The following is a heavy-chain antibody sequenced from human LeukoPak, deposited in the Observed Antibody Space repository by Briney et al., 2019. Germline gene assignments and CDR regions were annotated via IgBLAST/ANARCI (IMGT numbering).Heavy chain of an antibody. V-gene: IGHV1-69*06. Sequence: SVKVSCKASGGSFSSYAISWVRQAPGQGLEWMGGIIPIFGTANYAQKFQGRVTITADKSTSTAYMELSSLRSEDTAVYYCARDPYCSSTSCPPEHYYGMDVWGQGTTVTVSS. CDR3: ARDPYCSSTSCPPEHYYGMDV. J-gene: IGHJ6*02. D-gene: IGHD2-2*01. CDR1: GGSFSSYA. CDR2: IIPIFGTA.